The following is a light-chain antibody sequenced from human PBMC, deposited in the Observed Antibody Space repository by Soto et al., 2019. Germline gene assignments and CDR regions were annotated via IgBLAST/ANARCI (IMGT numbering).Light chain of an antibody. CDR2: DAS. J-gene: IGKJ1*01. CDR1: QSISSW. V-gene: IGKV1-5*01. CDR3: QQYNSDSPT. Sequence: DIQMTQSPSTLSASVGDRVTITCRASQSISSWVAWYQQKPGKAPKLLIYDASSLESGVPSRFSGSGSGTECTLTITSLQPEDFAAYSCQQYNSDSPTFGRGTKVEIK.